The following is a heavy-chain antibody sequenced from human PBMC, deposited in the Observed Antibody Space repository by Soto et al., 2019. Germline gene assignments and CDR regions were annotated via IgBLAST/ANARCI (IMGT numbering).Heavy chain of an antibody. J-gene: IGHJ4*02. CDR3: ARDSRDYYDSSGYVY. V-gene: IGHV1-46*01. CDR1: GYTFTSYY. D-gene: IGHD3-22*01. Sequence: GASVKVSCKASGYTFTSYYMHWVRRAPGQGLEWMGIINPSGGSTSYAQKFQGRVTMTRDTSTSTVYMELSSLRSEDTAVYYCARDSRDYYDSSGYVYWGQGTLVTVSS. CDR2: INPSGGST.